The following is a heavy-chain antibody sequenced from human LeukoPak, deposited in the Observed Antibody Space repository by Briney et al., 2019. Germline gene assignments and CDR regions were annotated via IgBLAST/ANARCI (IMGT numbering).Heavy chain of an antibody. CDR3: ARTRYSSGWYDPSFYFDY. CDR1: GFTFTSYY. V-gene: IGHV1-46*01. J-gene: IGHJ4*02. CDR2: INPSGGST. D-gene: IGHD6-19*01. Sequence: MTGGSLRLSCAASGFTFTSYYMHWVRQAPGQGLEWMGIINPSGGSTSYAQKFQGRVTMTRDTSTSTVYMELSSLRSEDTAVYYCARTRYSSGWYDPSFYFDYWGQGTLVTVSS.